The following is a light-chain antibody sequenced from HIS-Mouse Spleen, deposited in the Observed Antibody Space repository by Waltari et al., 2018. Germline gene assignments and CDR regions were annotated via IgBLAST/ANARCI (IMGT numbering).Light chain of an antibody. CDR2: DVS. J-gene: IGLJ2*01. V-gene: IGLV2-14*03. CDR3: SSYTSSSFNVV. CDR1: SSDVGGYNC. Sequence: QSALTQPASVSGSPGQSITIPCTGTSSDVGGYNCSPWYQQHPGKAPKRMIYDVSNRPSGVSNRFSGSKSGNTASLTISGLQAEDEADYYCSSYTSSSFNVVFGGGTKLTVL.